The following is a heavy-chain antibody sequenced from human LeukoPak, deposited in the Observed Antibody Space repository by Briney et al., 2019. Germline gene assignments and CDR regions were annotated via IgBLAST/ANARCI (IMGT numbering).Heavy chain of an antibody. J-gene: IGHJ5*02. V-gene: IGHV4-59*08. CDR1: GGSISSYY. Sequence: SETLSLTCTVSGGSISSYYWSWIRQPPGKGLEWIGYIYYSGSTNYNPSLKSRVTISVDTSKNQFSLKLSSVTAADTAVYYCARQRAAYGSGTKRRNWFDPWGQGTLVTVSS. D-gene: IGHD3-10*01. CDR2: IYYSGST. CDR3: ARQRAAYGSGTKRRNWFDP.